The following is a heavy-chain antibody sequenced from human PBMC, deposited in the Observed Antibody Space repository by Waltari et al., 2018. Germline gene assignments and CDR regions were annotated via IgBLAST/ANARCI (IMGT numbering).Heavy chain of an antibody. CDR1: GFLVTNYA. CDR3: ARDLSGGGMDV. CDR2: ISYDGSST. J-gene: IGHJ6*02. D-gene: IGHD3-16*01. Sequence: QLQLVESGGGVVQPGRSLRLSCPAVGFLVTNYAMHWVRQGPGEGLGWVAVISYDGSSTDYADSVQGRFIFSRDNSKNTLDLHMNSLRAEDMGVYFCARDLSGGGMDVWGQGTTVTVSS. V-gene: IGHV3-30*04.